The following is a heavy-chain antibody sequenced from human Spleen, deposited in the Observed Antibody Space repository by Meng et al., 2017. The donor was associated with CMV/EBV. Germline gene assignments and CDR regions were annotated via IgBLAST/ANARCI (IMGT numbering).Heavy chain of an antibody. CDR1: YPFISYY. J-gene: IGHJ4*02. CDR2: INPSGGST. Sequence: YPFISYYLHWVPPAPGQGLEWMAMINPSGGSTTFAHKFQGRFTMTTDTSTSTAHMELSNLRSDDTAVYYCARDQISVSGLSYYFDFWGQGTLVTVSS. V-gene: IGHV1-46*01. CDR3: ARDQISVSGLSYYFDF. D-gene: IGHD6-19*01.